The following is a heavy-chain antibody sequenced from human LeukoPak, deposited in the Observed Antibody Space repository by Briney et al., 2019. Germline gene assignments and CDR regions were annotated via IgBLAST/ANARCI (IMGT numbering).Heavy chain of an antibody. CDR3: ARVGSYYDMDV. J-gene: IGHJ6*02. Sequence: GGSLRLSCVGSGFTFENYSMSWVRRAPGKGLEWVSSIYGGGGSTYYGDSVKGRFTVSRDNFQNTPYPQMNSLRAEDTAVYYCARVGSYYDMDVWGQGTTVTVSS. V-gene: IGHV3-23*01. CDR2: IYGGGGST. CDR1: GFTFENYS. D-gene: IGHD3-10*01.